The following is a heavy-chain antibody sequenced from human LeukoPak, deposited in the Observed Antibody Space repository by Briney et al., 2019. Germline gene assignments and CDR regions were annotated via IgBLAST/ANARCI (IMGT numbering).Heavy chain of an antibody. J-gene: IGHJ6*02. V-gene: IGHV4-4*07. CDR3: ASRRGPSIVGSGRQTYYYYYGMDV. CDR2: FYTSGST. CDR1: GGSISSYY. D-gene: IGHD3-10*01. Sequence: PSETLSLICSVSGGSISSYYWSWIRQPAGKGLEWIGRFYTSGSTNYNPSLKSRVTISVDTSKNQFSLKLSSVTAADTAVYYCASRRGPSIVGSGRQTYYYYYGMDVWGQGTTVTVSS.